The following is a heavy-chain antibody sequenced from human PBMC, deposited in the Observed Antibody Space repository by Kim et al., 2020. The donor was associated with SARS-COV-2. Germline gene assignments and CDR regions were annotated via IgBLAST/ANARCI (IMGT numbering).Heavy chain of an antibody. Sequence: SETLSLTCTVSGGSISSSSYYWGWIRQPPGKGLEWIGSIYYSGSTYYNPSLKSRVTISVDTSKNQFSLKLSSVTAADTAVYYCARSGGVGEFDYWGQGTLVTVSS. V-gene: IGHV4-39*01. CDR2: IYYSGST. D-gene: IGHD3-10*01. J-gene: IGHJ4*02. CDR3: ARSGGVGEFDY. CDR1: GGSISSSSYY.